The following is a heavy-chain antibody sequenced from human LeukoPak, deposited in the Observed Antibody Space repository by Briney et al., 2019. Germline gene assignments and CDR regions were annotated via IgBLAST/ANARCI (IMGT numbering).Heavy chain of an antibody. Sequence: PSETLSLTCAVYGGSFSGYYWSWIRQPPGKGLEWIGEINHSGSTNYNPSLKSRVTISVDTSKNQFSLKLSSVTAADTAVYYCARGRRIVVVPAAYGPWGQGALGTVSS. CDR2: INHSGST. D-gene: IGHD2-2*01. V-gene: IGHV4-34*01. CDR1: GGSFSGYY. J-gene: IGHJ5*02. CDR3: ARGRRIVVVPAAYGP.